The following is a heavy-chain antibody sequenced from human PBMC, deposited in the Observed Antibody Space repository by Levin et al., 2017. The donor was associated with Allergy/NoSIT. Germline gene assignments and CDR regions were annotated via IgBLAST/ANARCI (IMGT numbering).Heavy chain of an antibody. D-gene: IGHD3-3*01. CDR1: GFTFSSYA. Sequence: AGGSLRLSCAASGFTFSSYAMHWVRQAPGKGLEWVAHISYDGSNKYYADSVRGRFTISRDNSKNTLVLQMNSLRGDDTAVYYCVRDRFLEGGNWFDPWGQGTLVTVSS. J-gene: IGHJ5*02. CDR2: ISYDGSNK. V-gene: IGHV3-30-3*01. CDR3: VRDRFLEGGNWFDP.